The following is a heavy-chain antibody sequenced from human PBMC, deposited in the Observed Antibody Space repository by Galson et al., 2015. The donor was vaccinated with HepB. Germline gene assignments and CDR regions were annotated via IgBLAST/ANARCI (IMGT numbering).Heavy chain of an antibody. Sequence: SVKVSCKASGYTFTGYYMHWVRQAPGQGLEWMGRINPNSGGTNYAQKFQGRVTMTRDTSISTAYMGLSRLRSDDTAVYYCARASYCAGDCYPPVRRHYDLDYMDVWGKGTTVTVSS. J-gene: IGHJ6*03. V-gene: IGHV1-2*06. CDR2: INPNSGGT. CDR3: ARASYCAGDCYPPVRRHYDLDYMDV. D-gene: IGHD2-21*01. CDR1: GYTFTGYY.